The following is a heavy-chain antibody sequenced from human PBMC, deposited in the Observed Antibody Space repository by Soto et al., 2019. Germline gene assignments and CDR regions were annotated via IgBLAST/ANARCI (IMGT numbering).Heavy chain of an antibody. CDR2: INSDGSST. D-gene: IGHD2-8*02. J-gene: IGHJ4*02. Sequence: EVQLVESGGGLVQPGGSLRLSCAASGFTFSSYWMHWVRQAPGKGLVWVSRINSDGSSTSYADSVKGRFTISRDNAKNTWYLKRNSLGAEDRVVYYCVRTSLVVPPATREDYGGRGTRAT. V-gene: IGHV3-74*01. CDR1: GFTFSSYW. CDR3: VRTSLVVPPATREDY.